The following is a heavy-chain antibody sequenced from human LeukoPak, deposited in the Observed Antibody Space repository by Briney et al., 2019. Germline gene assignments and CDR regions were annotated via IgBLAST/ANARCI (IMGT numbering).Heavy chain of an antibody. V-gene: IGHV1-69*05. Sequence: SVKVSCKASGGTFSSYAISWVRQAPGQGLEWMGRIIPIFGTANYAQKFQGRVTITTDESTSTAYMELSSLRSEDTAVYYCARTMTTGNYYYYMDVWGKGTTVTVSS. D-gene: IGHD4-17*01. CDR2: IIPIFGTA. CDR1: GGTFSSYA. J-gene: IGHJ6*03. CDR3: ARTMTTGNYYYYMDV.